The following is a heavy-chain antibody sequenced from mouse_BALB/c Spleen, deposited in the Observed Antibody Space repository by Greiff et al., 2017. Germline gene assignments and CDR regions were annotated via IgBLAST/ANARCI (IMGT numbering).Heavy chain of an antibody. D-gene: IGHD1-1*01. J-gene: IGHJ1*01. V-gene: IGHV2-9*02. CDR1: GFSLTSYG. Sequence: VQLMESGPGLVAPSQSLSITCTVSGFSLTSYGVHWVRQPPGKGLEWLGVIWAGGSTNYNSALMSRLSISKDNSKSQVFLKMNSLQTDDTAMYYCAREPHYGSYWYFDVWGAGTTVTVSS. CDR3: AREPHYGSYWYFDV. CDR2: IWAGGST.